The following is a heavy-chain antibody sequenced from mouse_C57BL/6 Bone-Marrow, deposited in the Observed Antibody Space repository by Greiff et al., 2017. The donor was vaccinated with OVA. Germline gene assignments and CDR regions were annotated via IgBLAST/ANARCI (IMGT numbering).Heavy chain of an antibody. J-gene: IGHJ1*03. CDR2: INPNYGTT. CDR3: DYYGSSYGYCDV. Sequence: EVQLQESGPELVKPGASVKISCKASGYSFTDYNMNWVKQSNGKSLEWIGVINPNYGTTSYNQKFKGKATVTVDQSSSTAYMQLNSLTSEDSAVYYCDYYGSSYGYCDVWGTGTTVTVSS. V-gene: IGHV1-39*01. CDR1: GYSFTDYN. D-gene: IGHD1-1*01.